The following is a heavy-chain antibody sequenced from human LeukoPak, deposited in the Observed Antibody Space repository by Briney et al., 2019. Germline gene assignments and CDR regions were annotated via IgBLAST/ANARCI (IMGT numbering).Heavy chain of an antibody. CDR2: IYSGGST. J-gene: IGHJ3*02. Sequence: GGSLRLSCAASGFTVSSNYMSWVRQAPGKGLEWVSVIYSGGSTYYADSVKGRFTISRDNSKNTLYLQMNSLRAEDTAVYYCARDRSVAAAGAFDIWGQGIMVTVSS. CDR3: ARDRSVAAAGAFDI. D-gene: IGHD6-13*01. V-gene: IGHV3-66*01. CDR1: GFTVSSNY.